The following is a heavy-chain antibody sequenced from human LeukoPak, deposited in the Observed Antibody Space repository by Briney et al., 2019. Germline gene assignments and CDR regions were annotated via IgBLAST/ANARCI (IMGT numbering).Heavy chain of an antibody. V-gene: IGHV3-30*02. CDR2: IRFDGSTK. CDR3: ARDPGYGSGWVFDY. D-gene: IGHD6-19*01. J-gene: IGHJ4*02. CDR1: GFTFSNYG. Sequence: PGGSLRLSCATSGFTFSNYGMHWVRQAPGKGLEWVAFIRFDGSTKYYADSVKGRFTISRDNPKNTLYLQMNNLRGEDTAVYYCARDPGYGSGWVFDYWGQGALATVSS.